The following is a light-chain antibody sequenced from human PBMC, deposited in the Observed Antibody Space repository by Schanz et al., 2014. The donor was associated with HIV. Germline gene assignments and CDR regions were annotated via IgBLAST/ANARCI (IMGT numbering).Light chain of an antibody. J-gene: IGLJ3*02. V-gene: IGLV2-14*01. CDR1: TSDVGGYNY. CDR2: DVS. Sequence: QSALTQPASVSGSPGQSITISCTGTTSDVGGYNYVSWYQQHPGKAPKLMIYDVSHRPSGVSARFSASKTGETASLTISGLQAEDEAEYYCSTYTTSKTWVFGGGTKLTVL. CDR3: STYTTSKTWV.